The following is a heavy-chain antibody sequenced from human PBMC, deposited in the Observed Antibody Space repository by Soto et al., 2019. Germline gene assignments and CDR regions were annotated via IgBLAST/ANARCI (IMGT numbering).Heavy chain of an antibody. CDR3: ATSKKNTNWFDP. J-gene: IGHJ5*02. CDR1: GGTLSSYA. V-gene: IGHV1-69*13. Sequence: SVKVSCKASGGTLSSYAISWVRQAPGQGLEWMGGIIPIFGTANYAQKFQGRVTITADESTSTAYMELSSLRSEDTAVYYCATSKKNTNWFDPWGQGTLVTVSS. CDR2: IIPIFGTA.